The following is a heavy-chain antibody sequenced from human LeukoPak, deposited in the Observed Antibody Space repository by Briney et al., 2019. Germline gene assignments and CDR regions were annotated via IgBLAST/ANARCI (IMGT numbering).Heavy chain of an antibody. D-gene: IGHD4-17*01. CDR1: GYSFSDSW. Sequence: GESLKISWKGSGYSFSDSWIGWVRQIPGKGLEWMGIIYPGDSDIRYSPSFQGEVTISAYKSISTAYLQWSSLKVTDTVMYYCARQYGRPFGYWGQGTLVTVSS. V-gene: IGHV5-51*01. CDR2: IYPGDSDI. J-gene: IGHJ4*02. CDR3: ARQYGRPFGY.